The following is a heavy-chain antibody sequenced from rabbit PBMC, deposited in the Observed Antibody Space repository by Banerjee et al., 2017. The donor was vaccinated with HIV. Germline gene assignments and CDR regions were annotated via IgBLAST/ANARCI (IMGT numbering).Heavy chain of an antibody. CDR1: GFDLSSYYV. D-gene: IGHD4-1*01. V-gene: IGHV1S43*01. CDR2: IYTSSGSA. CDR3: AGGVVASGAAEYFNL. Sequence: QEQLEESGGGLVKPEGTLKLSCTASGFDLSSYYVMCWVRQAPGKGLELIGCIYTSSGSACYSNANKARVTITRTTTPTTVVLKMTSRTAAATATYYCAGGVVASGAAEYFNLWGQGTLVTVS. J-gene: IGHJ4*01.